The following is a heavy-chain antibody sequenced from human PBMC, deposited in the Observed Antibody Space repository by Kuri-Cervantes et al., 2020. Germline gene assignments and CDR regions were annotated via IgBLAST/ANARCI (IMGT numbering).Heavy chain of an antibody. Sequence: SVKVSCKASGGTFSSYAISWVRQAPGQGLEWMGGIIPIFGTANYAQKFQGRATITADESTSTAYMGLSSLRSEDTAVYYCARSEEEVIYGDSGYYFDYWGQGTLVTVSS. D-gene: IGHD4-17*01. CDR1: GGTFSSYA. J-gene: IGHJ4*02. CDR3: ARSEEEVIYGDSGYYFDY. CDR2: IIPIFGTA. V-gene: IGHV1-69*13.